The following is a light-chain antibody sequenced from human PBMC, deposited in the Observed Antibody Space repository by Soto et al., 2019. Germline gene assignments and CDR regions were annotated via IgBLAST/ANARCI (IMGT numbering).Light chain of an antibody. CDR3: LQDYGDSWS. V-gene: IGKV1-6*01. J-gene: IGKJ1*01. CDR2: AAS. Sequence: TQMNQSPLYLAASVGEIIISTCRASRDVGSDVSWYQQKPGQAPKLVIYAASNLYTGVPSRFRGRRSGTEFTLTISSLQPEDFASYYCLQDYGDSWSFGQGTKVDIK. CDR1: RDVGSD.